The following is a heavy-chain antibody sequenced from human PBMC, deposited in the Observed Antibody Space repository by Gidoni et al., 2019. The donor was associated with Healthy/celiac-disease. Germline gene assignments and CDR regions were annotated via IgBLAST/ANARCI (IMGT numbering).Heavy chain of an antibody. J-gene: IGHJ6*02. Sequence: QVQLQESGPGLVKPSETLSLTCTVSGGSISSYYWSWIRQPPGKGLEWIGYIYYSGSTNYNPSLKSRVTISVDTSKNQFSLKLSSVTAADTAVYYCAKGSPTVGMDVWGQGTTVTVSS. CDR3: AKGSPTVGMDV. CDR2: IYYSGST. V-gene: IGHV4-59*01. CDR1: GGSISSYY. D-gene: IGHD2-15*01.